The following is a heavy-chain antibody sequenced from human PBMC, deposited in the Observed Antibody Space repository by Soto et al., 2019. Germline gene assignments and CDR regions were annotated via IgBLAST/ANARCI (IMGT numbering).Heavy chain of an antibody. J-gene: IGHJ4*02. CDR1: GFTFSSYE. V-gene: IGHV3-48*03. Sequence: VQLVESGGDLVQPGGSLRLSCAASGFTFSSYEMNWVRQAPGKGLEWVSYISSTGTSMDYADSVKGRFTISRDNAKNSLHLQLNSLRDEDTAVYYCAWETHFIDYWGQGTLVSVSA. CDR2: ISSTGTSM. CDR3: AWETHFIDY.